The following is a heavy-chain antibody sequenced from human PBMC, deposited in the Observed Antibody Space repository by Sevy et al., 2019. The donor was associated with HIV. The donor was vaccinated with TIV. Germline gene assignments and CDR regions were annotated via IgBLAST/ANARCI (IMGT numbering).Heavy chain of an antibody. D-gene: IGHD3-16*01. CDR2: IKQDGSKK. Sequence: GGSLRLSCAASGFTFSDYWMSWVRQAPEKGLEWVENIKQDGSKKNYVDSGKGRFIMSRDNAKNSMYLEMNSLRAEDTAVYYCARLKLHYDPYYFDLWGQGTLVTVSS. V-gene: IGHV3-7*01. J-gene: IGHJ4*02. CDR1: GFTFSDYW. CDR3: ARLKLHYDPYYFDL.